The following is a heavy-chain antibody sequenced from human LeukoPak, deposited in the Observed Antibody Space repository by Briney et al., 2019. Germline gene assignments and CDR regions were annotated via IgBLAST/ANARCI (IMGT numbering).Heavy chain of an antibody. CDR2: INHSGST. Sequence: SETLSLTCAVYGGSFSGYYWSWIRQPPGKGLEWIGEINHSGSTNYNPSLKSRVTISVDTSKNRFSLKLSSVTAADTAVYYCARGRWGFDIWGQGTMVTVSS. D-gene: IGHD1-26*01. CDR3: ARGRWGFDI. CDR1: GGSFSGYY. J-gene: IGHJ3*02. V-gene: IGHV4-34*01.